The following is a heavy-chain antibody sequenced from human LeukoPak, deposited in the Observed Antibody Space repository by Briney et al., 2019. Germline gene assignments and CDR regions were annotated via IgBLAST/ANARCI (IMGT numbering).Heavy chain of an antibody. D-gene: IGHD3-10*01. CDR2: ISGSGGST. CDR3: ANELKGPMGRGFFDY. Sequence: GSLRLSCAASGFTFISYARSWDPPAPGQGLEGVSHISGSGGSTYYADPVKGPFTTSTDTSKNTLYLQMNSLRVKDTAVDYCANELKGPMGRGFFDYWGQGTLVTVSS. V-gene: IGHV3-23*01. J-gene: IGHJ4*02. CDR1: GFTFISYA.